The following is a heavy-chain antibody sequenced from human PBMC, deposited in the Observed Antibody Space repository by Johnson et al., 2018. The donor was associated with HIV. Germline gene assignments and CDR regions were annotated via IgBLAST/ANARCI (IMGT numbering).Heavy chain of an antibody. V-gene: IGHV3-30-3*01. CDR3: TTDPLAVAPYGDDAFDI. CDR1: GFTLSNNA. CDR2: ISYDGSNK. J-gene: IGHJ3*02. D-gene: IGHD6-19*01. Sequence: QVQLVESGGGVVQPWRSLILSCVASGFTLSNNAMHWVRQAPGKGLEWVAVISYDGSNKYYADSVKGRFTISRDNSKNTLYLQMNSLKTEDTAVYYCTTDPLAVAPYGDDAFDIWGQGTMVTVSS.